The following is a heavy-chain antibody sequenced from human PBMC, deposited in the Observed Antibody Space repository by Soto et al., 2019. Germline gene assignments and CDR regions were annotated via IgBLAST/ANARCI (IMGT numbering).Heavy chain of an antibody. CDR1: GGSVSSSSYY. Sequence: SETLSLTCTVSGGSVSSSSYYWSWIRQPPGKGLEWIGYIYYSGSANYNPSLKSRVTISVDTSKNQFSLQLSSVTAADTAEYICARIGLSHPYFDSWGQGTLVTVSS. V-gene: IGHV4-61*01. J-gene: IGHJ4*02. CDR3: ARIGLSHPYFDS. CDR2: IYYSGSA. D-gene: IGHD2-2*03.